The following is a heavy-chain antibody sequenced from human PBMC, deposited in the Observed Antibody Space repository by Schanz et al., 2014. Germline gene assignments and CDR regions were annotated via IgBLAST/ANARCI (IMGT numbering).Heavy chain of an antibody. CDR1: GYTFTNFY. J-gene: IGHJ2*01. V-gene: IGHV1-46*01. Sequence: QVQLVQSGTEVKKPGASVKVSCKASGYTFTNFYIHWVRQAPGQGLEWVGIINPSEGGTSFPQKFQGWVTMTRDTSISTAYMEVSRLKSDDTAVYYCARLSVAGRPHVNYWYFDLWGRGTLVTVSS. CDR3: ARLSVAGRPHVNYWYFDL. D-gene: IGHD6-19*01. CDR2: INPSEGGT.